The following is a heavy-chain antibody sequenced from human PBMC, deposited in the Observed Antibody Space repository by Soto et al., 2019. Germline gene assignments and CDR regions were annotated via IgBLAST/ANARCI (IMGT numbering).Heavy chain of an antibody. CDR2: ISSSSSYI. V-gene: IGHV3-21*01. Sequence: GGSLRLSCAASGFTFSSYSMNWVRQAPGKGLEWVSSISSSSSYIYYADSVKGRFTISRDNAKNSLYLQMNSLRAEDTAGYYCARVLRYCSGGSCYSPRSFDYWGQGTLVTVSS. J-gene: IGHJ4*02. D-gene: IGHD2-15*01. CDR1: GFTFSSYS. CDR3: ARVLRYCSGGSCYSPRSFDY.